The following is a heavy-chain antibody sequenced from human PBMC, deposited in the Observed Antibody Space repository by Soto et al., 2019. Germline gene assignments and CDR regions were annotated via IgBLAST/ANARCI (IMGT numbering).Heavy chain of an antibody. D-gene: IGHD1-26*01. Sequence: EVQLLESGGGLVQPGGSLRLSCTASGFTFTTYAMSWVRQAPGMGLELVSTISNSGTNTYYADSVKGRFTVSRDNSKNTVYLQMNSLRAEDTAVFYCVRDPDDGTYTNFNYWGQGTLVTVSS. CDR2: ISNSGTNT. V-gene: IGHV3-23*01. CDR3: VRDPDDGTYTNFNY. CDR1: GFTFTTYA. J-gene: IGHJ4*02.